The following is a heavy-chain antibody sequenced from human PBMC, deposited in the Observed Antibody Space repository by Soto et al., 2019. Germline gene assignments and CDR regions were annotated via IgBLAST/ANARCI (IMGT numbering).Heavy chain of an antibody. CDR2: IYHSGTT. CDR1: GGSISSGGTF. CDR3: DRVFAAEAFDI. V-gene: IGHV4-31*03. Sequence: SETLSLTCTVSGGSISSGGTFWSWIRQHPGKGLEWIGYIYHSGTTYHNPSLKSRVIFSVDASKNQFSLRLSSVTAAGTAVYYCDRVFAAEAFDISGQGAMGTV. J-gene: IGHJ3*02.